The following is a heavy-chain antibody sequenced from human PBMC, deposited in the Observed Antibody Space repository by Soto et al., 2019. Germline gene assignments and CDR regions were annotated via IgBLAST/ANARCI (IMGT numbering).Heavy chain of an antibody. CDR3: AKRRIRAGGDYYYYYGMDV. Sequence: RLSYGGSGFTCSNYALTLVRQAPGKGLEGVSGITGGGGNIYYAEPVKGRFTISRDNFRNTLYLEANSLRAEDTAVYYCAKRRIRAGGDYYYYYGMDVWGQGT. CDR1: GFTCSNYA. D-gene: IGHD6-13*01. J-gene: IGHJ6*02. CDR2: ITGGGGNI. V-gene: IGHV3-23*01.